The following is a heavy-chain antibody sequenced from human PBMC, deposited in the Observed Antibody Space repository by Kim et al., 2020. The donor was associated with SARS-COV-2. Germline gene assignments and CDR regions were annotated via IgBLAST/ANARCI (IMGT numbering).Heavy chain of an antibody. Sequence: TTDYAAPVKGRFTISRDDSKDTLYLQMNSLKTEDTAVYYCTTELDDAFDIWGQGTMVTVSS. V-gene: IGHV3-15*01. J-gene: IGHJ3*02. D-gene: IGHD1-1*01. CDR2: TT. CDR3: TTELDDAFDI.